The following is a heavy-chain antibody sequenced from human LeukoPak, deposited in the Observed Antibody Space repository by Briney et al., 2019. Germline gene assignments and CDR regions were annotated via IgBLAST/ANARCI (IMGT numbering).Heavy chain of an antibody. D-gene: IGHD3-10*01. CDR2: IRYGGINK. CDR1: GFTFSSYG. J-gene: IGHJ5*02. CDR3: AKVKGVSMVLWFVP. Sequence: PGRSLRLSRAASGFTFSSYGMHWIRQAPGNGLEWVAFIRYGGINKYYADSVKGRFTISRDNSKNTLYLRMNSLRAEDTAVTYCAKVKGVSMVLWFVPWGQGALVTVSS. V-gene: IGHV3-30*02.